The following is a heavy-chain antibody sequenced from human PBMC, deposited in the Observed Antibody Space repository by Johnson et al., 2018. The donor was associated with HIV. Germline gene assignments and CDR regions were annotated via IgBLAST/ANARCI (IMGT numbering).Heavy chain of an antibody. CDR1: GFAFRTYW. CDR2: IYNDGSRT. D-gene: IGHD3-10*01. Sequence: VQLVESGGGLVQPGGSLRLSCAASGFAFRTYWMVWVRQVTGKRPVWVARIYNDGSRTTYADSVRGRFTISRDNSRDTLYLQMNSLRVEDTALYYCARNLIITMIQGGNDAFDIWGQGTMVTVPS. J-gene: IGHJ3*02. V-gene: IGHV3-74*03. CDR3: ARNLIITMIQGGNDAFDI.